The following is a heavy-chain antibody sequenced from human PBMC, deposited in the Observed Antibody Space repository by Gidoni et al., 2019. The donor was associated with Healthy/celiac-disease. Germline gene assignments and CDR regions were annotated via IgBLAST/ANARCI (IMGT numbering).Heavy chain of an antibody. V-gene: IGHV1-69*02. CDR1: GGTFSSYP. D-gene: IGHD7-27*01. Sequence: QVQLVQSGAEVKKPGSSVKFSCKASGGTFSSYPNSWVRQAPGQGLEWMGRIIPILGIANYAQKFQGRVTITADKSTSTAYMELSSLRSEDTAVYYCARALPLTGADYWGQGTLVTVSS. CDR3: ARALPLTGADY. J-gene: IGHJ4*02. CDR2: IIPILGIA.